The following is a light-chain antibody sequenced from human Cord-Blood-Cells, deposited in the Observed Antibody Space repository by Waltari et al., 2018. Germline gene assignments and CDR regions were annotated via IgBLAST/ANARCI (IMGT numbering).Light chain of an antibody. CDR1: QSVSSY. Sequence: EIVLTQSPATLSLSPGERATLSCRASQSVSSYFAWYQQKPGQAPRLLSYDASNRATGIPARFSGSGSGTDFTLTISSLELEDFAVYYCQQRSNWPPVFTFGPGTKVDIK. J-gene: IGKJ3*01. CDR3: QQRSNWPPVFT. CDR2: DAS. V-gene: IGKV3-11*01.